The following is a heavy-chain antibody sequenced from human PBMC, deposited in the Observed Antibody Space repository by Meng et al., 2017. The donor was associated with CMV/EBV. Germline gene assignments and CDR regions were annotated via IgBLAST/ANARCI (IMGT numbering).Heavy chain of an antibody. V-gene: IGHV4-38-2*02. Sequence: GSLRLSCTVSGYSISSGYYWGWIRQPPGKGLEWIGSIYHSGSTYYNPSLKSRVTISVDTSKNQFSLKLSSVTAADTAVYYCARGQTYYDFWSGYSDWGQGTLVTVSS. CDR1: GYSISSGYY. CDR2: IYHSGST. J-gene: IGHJ4*02. D-gene: IGHD3-3*01. CDR3: ARGQTYYDFWSGYSD.